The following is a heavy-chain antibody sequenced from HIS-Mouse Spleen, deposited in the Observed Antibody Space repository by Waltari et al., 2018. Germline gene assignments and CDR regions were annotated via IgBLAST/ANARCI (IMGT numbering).Heavy chain of an antibody. CDR1: GGSISSSSYY. CDR3: AREIPYSSSWYDWYFDL. CDR2: IYYSGST. V-gene: IGHV4-39*07. J-gene: IGHJ2*01. Sequence: QLQLQESGPGLVKPSETLSLTCTVSGGSISSSSYYWGWIRQPPGKGLEWIGSIYYSGSTYSNPSLKKWVTISVDTSKNQFSLKLSSVTAADTAVYYCAREIPYSSSWYDWYFDLWGRGTLVTVSS. D-gene: IGHD6-13*01.